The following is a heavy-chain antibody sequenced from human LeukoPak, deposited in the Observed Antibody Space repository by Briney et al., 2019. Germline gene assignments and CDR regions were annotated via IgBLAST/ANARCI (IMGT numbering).Heavy chain of an antibody. Sequence: LICYIYYTRSTYYNPSLKSRVTMSIDTSNNQFSLKLSSVTATDTAVYSCARDSTGYDYFDYWGQGALVTVSS. D-gene: IGHD5-12*01. V-gene: IGHV4-30-4*01. CDR2: IYYTRST. CDR3: ARDSTGYDYFDY. J-gene: IGHJ4*02.